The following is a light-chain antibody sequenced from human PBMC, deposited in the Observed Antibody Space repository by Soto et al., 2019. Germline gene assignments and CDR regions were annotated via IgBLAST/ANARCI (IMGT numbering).Light chain of an antibody. CDR2: DTN. J-gene: IGLJ2*01. Sequence: QAVVTQEPSLTVSPGGTVTLTCGSSTGTVTSGHYPNWFQQRPDQAPRTLIYDTNNKHSWTPARFSGSLLGGKAALTLSGAQPEDEADYYCLLSQSGGVVFGGGTKVTVL. CDR3: LLSQSGGVV. V-gene: IGLV7-46*01. CDR1: TGTVTSGHY.